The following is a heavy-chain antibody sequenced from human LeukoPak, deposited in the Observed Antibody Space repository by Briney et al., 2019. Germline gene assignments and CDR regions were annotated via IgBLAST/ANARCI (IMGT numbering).Heavy chain of an antibody. V-gene: IGHV1-69*06. CDR1: GGTFSSYA. J-gene: IGHJ4*02. Sequence: ASVKVSCKASGGTFSSYAISWVRQAPGQGLEWMGGIIPIFGTANYAQKFQGRVTITADKSTSTAYMELSSLRSEDTAVYYCARDGCSGGSCYAGVDFDYWGQGTLVTVSS. CDR2: IIPIFGTA. D-gene: IGHD2-15*01. CDR3: ARDGCSGGSCYAGVDFDY.